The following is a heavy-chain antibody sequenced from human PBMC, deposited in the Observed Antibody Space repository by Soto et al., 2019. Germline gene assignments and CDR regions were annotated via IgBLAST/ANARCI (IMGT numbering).Heavy chain of an antibody. CDR1: GFTFSTNS. D-gene: IGHD3-16*01. Sequence: EVQLVESGGALVQPGGSLRLSCAASGFTFSTNSMSWVRQAPGKGLEWVSYISSSSDTIYYADSVKGRFSISRDNVNNSLYLQMNSLRDKDTAVYYCASRGWFDAWGQGTQVTVSA. V-gene: IGHV3-48*02. CDR2: ISSSSDTI. J-gene: IGHJ5*02. CDR3: ASRGWFDA.